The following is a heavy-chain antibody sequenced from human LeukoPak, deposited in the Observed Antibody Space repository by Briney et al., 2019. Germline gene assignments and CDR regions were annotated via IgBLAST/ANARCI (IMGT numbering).Heavy chain of an antibody. CDR3: ARDDSSGRPYYYYYYGMDV. D-gene: IGHD3-22*01. V-gene: IGHV1-69*13. J-gene: IGHJ6*02. CDR2: IIPIFGTA. Sequence: ASVKVSCKASGYTFTSYYMHWVRQAPGQGLEWMGGIIPIFGTANYAQKFQGRVTITADESTSTAYMELSSLRSEDTAVYYCARDDSSGRPYYYYYYGMDVWGQGTTVTVSS. CDR1: GYTFTSYY.